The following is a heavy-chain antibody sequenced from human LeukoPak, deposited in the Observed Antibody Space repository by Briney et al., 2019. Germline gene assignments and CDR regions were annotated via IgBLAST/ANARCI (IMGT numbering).Heavy chain of an antibody. D-gene: IGHD4-4*01. CDR3: ARGRDYRRYYGMDV. CDR2: INHSGST. J-gene: IGHJ6*02. Sequence: SETLSLTCAVYGGSFSGYYWSWIRQPPGKGLEWIGEINHSGSTNYNPSLKSRVTISVDTSKNQFSLKLSSVTAADTAVYYCARGRDYRRYYGMDVWGQGTTVTVSS. CDR1: GGSFSGYY. V-gene: IGHV4-34*01.